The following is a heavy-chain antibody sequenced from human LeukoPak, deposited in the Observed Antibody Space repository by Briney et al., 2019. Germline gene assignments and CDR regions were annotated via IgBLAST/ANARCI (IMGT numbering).Heavy chain of an antibody. Sequence: ASVKVSCKASGYTFTGYYMHWVRQAPGQGLEWMGWINPNSGGTNYAQKFQGRVTMTRDTSTSTAYMELSRLRSDDTAVYYCARSRRRATPLRPVEFDPWGQGTLVTVSS. CDR1: GYTFTGYY. CDR3: ARSRRRATPLRPVEFDP. J-gene: IGHJ5*02. V-gene: IGHV1-2*02. CDR2: INPNSGGT. D-gene: IGHD2-15*01.